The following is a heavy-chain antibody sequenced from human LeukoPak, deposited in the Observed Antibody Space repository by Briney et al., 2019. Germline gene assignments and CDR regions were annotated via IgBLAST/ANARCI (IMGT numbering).Heavy chain of an antibody. CDR2: IKSDGSST. Sequence: GGSLRLSCAASGFTFSSYWMHWVRQAPGKGLVWVSRIKSDGSSTSYADSVKGRFTISRDNTKNTLYLQMNSLRAEDTAVYYCARERKYDSNFDYWGQGTLVTVSS. V-gene: IGHV3-74*01. J-gene: IGHJ4*02. CDR3: ARERKYDSNFDY. CDR1: GFTFSSYW. D-gene: IGHD1-1*01.